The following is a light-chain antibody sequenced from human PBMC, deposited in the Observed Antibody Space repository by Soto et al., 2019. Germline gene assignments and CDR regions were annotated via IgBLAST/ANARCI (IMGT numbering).Light chain of an antibody. CDR2: DAS. J-gene: IGKJ1*01. CDR3: QQRSNWPRT. CDR1: QSVDSN. Sequence: EIVMTQSPATLSVSPGERATLSCRASQSVDSNLAWYQQKPGQPPRLLIYDASTRATGIPARFSGSGSGTDFTLTISSLEPEDFAVYYCQQRSNWPRTFGQGTKVDIK. V-gene: IGKV3-11*01.